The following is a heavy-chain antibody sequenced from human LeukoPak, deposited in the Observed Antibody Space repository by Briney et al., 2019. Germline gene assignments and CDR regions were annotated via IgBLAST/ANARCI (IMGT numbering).Heavy chain of an antibody. Sequence: SETLSLTCTVSGGSVNSGSYYWGWIRQPPGKGLEWIGSIYYSGSTYYNPSLKSRVTISVDTSKNQFSLKLSSVTAADTAVYYCARHFQDFGVVIQGWFDPWGQGTLVTVSS. CDR2: IYYSGST. V-gene: IGHV4-39*01. D-gene: IGHD3-3*01. CDR1: GGSVNSGSYY. J-gene: IGHJ5*02. CDR3: ARHFQDFGVVIQGWFDP.